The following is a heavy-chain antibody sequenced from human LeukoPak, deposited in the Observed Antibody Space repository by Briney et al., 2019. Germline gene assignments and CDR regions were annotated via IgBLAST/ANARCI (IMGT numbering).Heavy chain of an antibody. J-gene: IGHJ3*02. D-gene: IGHD4-23*01. V-gene: IGHV4-30-2*01. CDR2: ISHSGST. Sequence: PSETLSLTCTVSDDSISSGAYYWTWIRQPPGKGLEWIGYISHSGSTYYNPSLKSRVTISVDMSKNQFSLKLSSVTAADTAVYYCAREALHTSTVVVDAFDIWGQGTMVTVSS. CDR1: DDSISSGAYY. CDR3: AREALHTSTVVVDAFDI.